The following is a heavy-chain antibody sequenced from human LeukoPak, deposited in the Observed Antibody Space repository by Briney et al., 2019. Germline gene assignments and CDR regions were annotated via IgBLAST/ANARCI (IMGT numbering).Heavy chain of an antibody. V-gene: IGHV3-48*03. D-gene: IGHD1-26*01. CDR1: GCTFSSYE. Sequence: TGGSLRLSCAASGCTFSSYEMNWVRQAPGKGLEWVSYISSSGSIIHYADSVKGRFTIYRDNAKNSLYLQMNSSRSAKKPPHCSVLSHLIVGDYYSRSLDYWGQGTLVTVSS. CDR3: VLSHLIVGDYYSRSLDY. CDR2: ISSSGSII. J-gene: IGHJ4*02.